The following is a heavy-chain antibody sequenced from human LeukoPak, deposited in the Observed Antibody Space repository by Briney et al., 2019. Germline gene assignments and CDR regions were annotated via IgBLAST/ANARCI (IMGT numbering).Heavy chain of an antibody. V-gene: IGHV1-2*02. CDR1: GYTFTGYY. CDR3: ARVGDGDYPDDWYFDL. Sequence: ASVKVSCKASGYTFTGYYMHWVRQAPGQGLEWIGWINPNSGGTNYAQKFQGRVTMTRDTSISTAYMELSRLRSDDTAVYYCARVGDGDYPDDWYFDLWGRGTLVTVSS. CDR2: INPNSGGT. D-gene: IGHD4-17*01. J-gene: IGHJ2*01.